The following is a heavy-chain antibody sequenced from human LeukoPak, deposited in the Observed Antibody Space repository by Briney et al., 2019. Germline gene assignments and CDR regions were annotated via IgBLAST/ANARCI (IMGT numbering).Heavy chain of an antibody. CDR1: GYTFTGYY. CDR2: VNPNNGVP. CDR3: ARQARQQLVPTFDY. D-gene: IGHD6-13*01. J-gene: IGHJ4*02. Sequence: ASVKVSCKASGYTFTGYYMHWVRQAPGQGLEWMGRVNPNNGVPNYAQKFQGRVTMTRDTAISTFYMELSSLRSDDTAVYFCARQARQQLVPTFDYWGQGTLVTVSS. V-gene: IGHV1-2*06.